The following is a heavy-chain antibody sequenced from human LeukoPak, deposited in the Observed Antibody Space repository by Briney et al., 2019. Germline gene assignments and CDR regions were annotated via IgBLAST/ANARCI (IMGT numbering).Heavy chain of an antibody. Sequence: GGSLRLSCAASGFTFSSYAMSWVRQAPGKGLEWVSGISGSGTNTYYADSVKGRFTISRDNSKNTLSLQMNSLRAEDTAVYYCAKEGYVLTGYYFDYWGQGTLVTVSS. CDR3: AKEGYVLTGYYFDY. J-gene: IGHJ4*02. CDR1: GFTFSSYA. V-gene: IGHV3-23*01. CDR2: ISGSGTNT. D-gene: IGHD2-8*02.